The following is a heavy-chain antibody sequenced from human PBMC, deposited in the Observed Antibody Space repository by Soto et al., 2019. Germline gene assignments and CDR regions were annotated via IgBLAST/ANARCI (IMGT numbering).Heavy chain of an antibody. CDR3: ARRTGGYSYGYYWFDP. V-gene: IGHV4-34*01. J-gene: IGHJ5*02. Sequence: SETLSLTWAVYGGSFRDHYWSWIRQPPGKGLEWIGEINHSGSTNYNPSLKSRVTISVDTSKNQFSLKLSSVTAADTAVYYCARRTGGYSYGYYWFDPWGQGTLVTVSS. CDR1: GGSFRDHY. D-gene: IGHD5-18*01. CDR2: INHSGST.